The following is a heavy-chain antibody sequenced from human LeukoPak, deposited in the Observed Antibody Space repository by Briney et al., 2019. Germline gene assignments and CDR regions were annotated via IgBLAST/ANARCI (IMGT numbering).Heavy chain of an antibody. V-gene: IGHV3-23*01. CDR3: AKVSVCYGCYLDY. CDR1: GFTFSSYA. D-gene: IGHD3-16*01. CDR2: FNGAGDNT. Sequence: GGSLRLSCAASGFTFSSYAMTWVRQAPGKGLEWVSTFNGAGDNTYYAETVKGRFTISRDNSKNTLYLQMHSLRAEDTAIYYCAKVSVCYGCYLDYWGQGTLVTVS. J-gene: IGHJ4*02.